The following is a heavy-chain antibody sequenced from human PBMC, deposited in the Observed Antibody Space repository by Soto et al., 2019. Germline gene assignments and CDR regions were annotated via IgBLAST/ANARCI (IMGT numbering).Heavy chain of an antibody. CDR2: IWYDGSNK. D-gene: IGHD1-26*01. J-gene: IGHJ6*02. V-gene: IGHV3-33*01. CDR3: ARDRASYYYYGMDV. CDR1: GFTFSSYG. Sequence: LRLSCAASGFTFSSYGMHWVRQAPGKGLEWVAVIWYDGSNKYYADSVKGRFTISRDNSKNTLYLQMNSLRAEDTAVYYCARDRASYYYYGMDVWGQGTTVTVSS.